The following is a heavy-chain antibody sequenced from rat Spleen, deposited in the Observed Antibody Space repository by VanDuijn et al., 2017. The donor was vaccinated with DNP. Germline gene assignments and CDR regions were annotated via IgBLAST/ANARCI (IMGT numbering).Heavy chain of an antibody. J-gene: IGHJ2*01. CDR1: GFTFNNYW. D-gene: IGHD1-11*01. V-gene: IGHV5-31*01. CDR2: ITSSGGST. CDR3: ARGGRSYFDY. Sequence: EVQLVGSGGDLVQPGRSLKLSCVASGFTFNNYWMTWIRQVPGKGLEWVASITSSGGSTYYPDSVKGRFTISRDNAKNTLYLQMNSLRSEDTASYYCARGGRSYFDYWGQGVMVTVSS.